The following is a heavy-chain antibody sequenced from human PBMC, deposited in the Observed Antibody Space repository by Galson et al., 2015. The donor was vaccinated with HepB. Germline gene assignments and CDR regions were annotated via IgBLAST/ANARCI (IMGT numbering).Heavy chain of an antibody. Sequence: SLRLSCAASGFTLNDYTMNWVRQAPGKGLEWVSSIGRTGRDTYYAGSVRGRLTISRDYAKNSPYLQMNSLRAGDTAVYYCVRGDRRDNWGQGTLVTVSS. CDR2: IGRTGRDT. V-gene: IGHV3-21*06. J-gene: IGHJ4*02. CDR3: VRGDRRDN. CDR1: GFTLNDYT.